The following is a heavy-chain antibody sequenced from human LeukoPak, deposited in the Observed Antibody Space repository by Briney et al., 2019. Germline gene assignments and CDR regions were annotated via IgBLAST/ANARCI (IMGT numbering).Heavy chain of an antibody. CDR1: GGTFSSYA. V-gene: IGHV1-69*13. Sequence: ASVKVSCKASGGTFSSYAISWVRQAPGQGLEWMGGIIPIFGTANYAQKFQGRVTITADESTSTAYMELSSLRSEDTAVYYCARTIVNLGYYGSGSYWNWFDPWGQGTLVTVSS. J-gene: IGHJ5*02. CDR2: IIPIFGTA. D-gene: IGHD3-10*01. CDR3: ARTIVNLGYYGSGSYWNWFDP.